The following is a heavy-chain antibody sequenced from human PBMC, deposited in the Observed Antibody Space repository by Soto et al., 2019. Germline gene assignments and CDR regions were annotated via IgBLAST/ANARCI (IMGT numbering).Heavy chain of an antibody. V-gene: IGHV4-30-4*01. CDR2: IYYSGST. CDR1: GGSISSGDYY. Sequence: SETLSLTCTVSGGSISSGDYYWSWIRQPPGKGLEWIGYIYYSGSTYYNPSLKSRVTISVDTSKNQFSLKLSSVTAADTAVYYCARARIASAWYFGYWGQRNPVPACS. D-gene: IGHD6-13*01. CDR3: ARARIASAWYFGY. J-gene: IGHJ4*02.